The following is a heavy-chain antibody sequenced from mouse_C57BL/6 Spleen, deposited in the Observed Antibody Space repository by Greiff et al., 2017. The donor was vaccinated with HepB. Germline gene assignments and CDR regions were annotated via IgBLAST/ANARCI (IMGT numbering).Heavy chain of an antibody. CDR2: IWSGGST. Sequence: VKLQESGPGLVQPSQSLSITCTVSGFSLTSYGVHWVRQSPGKGLEWLGVIWSGGSTDYNAAFISRLSISKDNSKSQVFFKMNSLQADDTAIYYCARNSHYYGSSYGYFDVWGTGTTVTVSS. CDR1: GFSLTSYG. J-gene: IGHJ1*03. CDR3: ARNSHYYGSSYGYFDV. V-gene: IGHV2-2*01. D-gene: IGHD1-1*01.